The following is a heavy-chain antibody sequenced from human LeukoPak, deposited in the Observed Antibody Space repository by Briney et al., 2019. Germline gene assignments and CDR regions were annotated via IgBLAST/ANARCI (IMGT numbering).Heavy chain of an antibody. D-gene: IGHD3-9*01. Sequence: ASVKVSCKASGYTFTGYYMHWVRQAPGQGLEWMGIINPSGGSTSYAQKFQGRVTMTRDMSTSTVYMELSSLRSEDTAVYYCAGGSNYDILTGYHDYWGQGTLVTVSS. V-gene: IGHV1-46*01. J-gene: IGHJ4*02. CDR2: INPSGGST. CDR1: GYTFTGYY. CDR3: AGGSNYDILTGYHDY.